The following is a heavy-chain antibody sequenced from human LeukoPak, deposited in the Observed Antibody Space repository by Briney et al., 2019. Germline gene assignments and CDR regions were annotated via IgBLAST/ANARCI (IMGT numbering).Heavy chain of an antibody. D-gene: IGHD3-10*01. V-gene: IGHV4-59*01. Sequence: PSETLCLTCTVSGGSISNYYWTWIRQPPGKGLEWIEYIYYSGSTNYNPSLRSRATISVDTSKKQFSLNLSSVTAADTALYYCARVATMVRGSNGMDVRGKGTTVTVSS. CDR1: GGSISNYY. J-gene: IGHJ6*04. CDR2: IYYSGST. CDR3: ARVATMVRGSNGMDV.